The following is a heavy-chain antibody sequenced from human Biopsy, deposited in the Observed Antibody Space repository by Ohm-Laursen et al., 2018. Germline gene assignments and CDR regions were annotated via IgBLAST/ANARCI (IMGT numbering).Heavy chain of an antibody. CDR3: ASFVVGGGGVGA. D-gene: IGHD3-16*01. CDR1: GGSIISYY. J-gene: IGHJ5*02. V-gene: IGHV4-59*01. CDR2: IYYTGHT. Sequence: GTLSLTCSVSGGSIISYYWTWIRQPPGKGLEWIGFIYYTGHTNYNPSLKSRATISVDTSKNQFSLKVISVTAADTAVYYCASFVVGGGGVGAWGQGTLVTVSS.